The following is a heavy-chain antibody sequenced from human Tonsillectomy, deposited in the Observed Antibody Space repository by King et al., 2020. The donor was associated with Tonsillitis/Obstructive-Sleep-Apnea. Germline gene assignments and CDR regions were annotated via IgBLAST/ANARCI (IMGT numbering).Heavy chain of an antibody. CDR1: GGSISSYY. CDR2: IYYSGST. V-gene: IGHV4-59*01. Sequence: VQLQESGPGLVKPSETLSLTCTVSGGSISSYYWSWIRQPPGKGLEWIGYIYYSGSTNYNPSLKSRVTISVDTSKNQFALKLSSVTAANTAVYYCARHTEGDFRSGYLNSAVDYWGQGTLVTVSS. CDR3: ARHTEGDFRSGYLNSAVDY. J-gene: IGHJ4*02. D-gene: IGHD3-3*01.